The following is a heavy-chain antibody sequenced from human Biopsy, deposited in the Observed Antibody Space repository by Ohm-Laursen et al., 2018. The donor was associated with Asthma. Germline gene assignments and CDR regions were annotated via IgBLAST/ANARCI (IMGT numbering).Heavy chain of an antibody. V-gene: IGHV3-33*07. CDR2: IWYDGRKK. J-gene: IGHJ6*02. Sequence: SLRLSCSASGFTVSRDHMFWVRQAPGKGLEWVSFIWYDGRKKTYADSVKGRFTISRDNSKNTLYLQMNSLRAEDTAVYYCARKIAARGGMGVWGQGTTVTVSS. D-gene: IGHD6-6*01. CDR3: ARKIAARGGMGV. CDR1: GFTVSRDH.